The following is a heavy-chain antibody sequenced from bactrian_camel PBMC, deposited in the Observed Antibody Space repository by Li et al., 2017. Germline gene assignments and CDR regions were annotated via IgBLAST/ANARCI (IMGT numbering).Heavy chain of an antibody. J-gene: IGHJ6*01. Sequence: HVQLVESGGGSVEAGGSLRLSCTASGATASDYCMGWFRQAPGKTREQVAEINWRMGGTNYDDSVKGRFTISQDVAKNTLFLQMDSLKPEDTAMYYCAARNGFSFTCGWKDSSDFDYWGQGTQVTVS. CDR1: GATASDYC. D-gene: IGHD5*01. CDR2: INWRMGGT. V-gene: IGHV3-3*01. CDR3: AARNGFSFTCGWKDSSDFDY.